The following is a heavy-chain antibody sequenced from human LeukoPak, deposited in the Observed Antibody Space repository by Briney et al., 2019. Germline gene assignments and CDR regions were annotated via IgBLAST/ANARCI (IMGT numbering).Heavy chain of an antibody. CDR3: ARILRYYYDSSGYPR. J-gene: IGHJ4*02. Sequence: SVKVSCKASGGTFSSYAISWVRQAPGQGLEWMGRIIPILGIANYAQKFQGRVTITADKSTSTAYMELSSLRSEDTAVYYCARILRYYYDSSGYPRWGQGTLATVSS. CDR1: GGTFSSYA. D-gene: IGHD3-22*01. V-gene: IGHV1-69*04. CDR2: IIPILGIA.